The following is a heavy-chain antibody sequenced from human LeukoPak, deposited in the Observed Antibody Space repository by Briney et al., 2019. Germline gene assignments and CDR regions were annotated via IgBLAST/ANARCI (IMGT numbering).Heavy chain of an antibody. J-gene: IGHJ4*02. D-gene: IGHD3-22*01. CDR1: GGSFSGYY. CDR2: FNHSGST. CDR3: ARRVGGYYDSSGRSRYFDY. Sequence: PSETLSLTCAVYGGSFSGYYWSWIRQPPVKGLEWIGEFNHSGSTNYNPSLKSRVTISVDTSKNQFSLKLSSVTAADTAVYYCARRVGGYYDSSGRSRYFDYWGQGTLVTVSS. V-gene: IGHV4-34*01.